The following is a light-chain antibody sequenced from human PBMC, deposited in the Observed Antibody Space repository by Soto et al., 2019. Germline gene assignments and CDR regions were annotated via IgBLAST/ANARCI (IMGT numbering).Light chain of an antibody. J-gene: IGKJ4*01. CDR2: ATS. V-gene: IGKV3-15*01. Sequence: EIVLTQSPATLSVSPGERATLSCRASQSVGNNFAWYQQKPGQAPRLLIFATSTRATGVPARFSGSGSGTEFTLTISSLQSEDFAVYYCQQYVDGPLTFGGGAKVEIE. CDR1: QSVGNN. CDR3: QQYVDGPLT.